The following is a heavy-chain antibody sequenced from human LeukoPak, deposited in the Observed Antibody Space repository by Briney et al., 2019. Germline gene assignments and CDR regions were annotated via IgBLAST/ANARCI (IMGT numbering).Heavy chain of an antibody. CDR2: TYYRSKRYN. CDR1: GDSVSSDRAA. V-gene: IGHV6-1*01. Sequence: SQTLSLTCAISGDSVSSDRAAWNWIRQSPSRGLEWLGRTYYRSKRYNHYAVSVKSRITVNPDTSKNQFSLQLNSVTPEDTAVYYCARDGGTSWGYFDYWGQGTLVTVSS. CDR3: ARDGGTSWGYFDY. D-gene: IGHD1-1*01. J-gene: IGHJ4*02.